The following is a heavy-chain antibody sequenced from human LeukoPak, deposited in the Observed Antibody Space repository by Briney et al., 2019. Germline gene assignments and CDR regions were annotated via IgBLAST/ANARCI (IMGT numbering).Heavy chain of an antibody. CDR2: ISSSSSYI. J-gene: IGHJ4*02. Sequence: GSLRLSCAASGFTFSSYSMDWVRQAPGKGLEWVSSISSSSSYIYYADSVKGRFTISRDNAKNSLYLQMNSLRAEDTAVYYCARLAWGATTYYFDYWGQGTLVTVSS. CDR3: ARLAWGATTYYFDY. CDR1: GFTFSSYS. V-gene: IGHV3-21*01. D-gene: IGHD1-26*01.